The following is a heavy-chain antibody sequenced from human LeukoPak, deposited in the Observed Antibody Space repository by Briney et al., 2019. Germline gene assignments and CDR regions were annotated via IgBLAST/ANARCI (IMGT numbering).Heavy chain of an antibody. D-gene: IGHD3-16*01. Sequence: GGSLRLSCAASGFTFGDYAMSWVRQAPGKGLEWVGFIRTEAYDGATDYGASVKGRFTISRDDSKNIAYLQMNSLNAEDTAVYYCTRTFGYYYFYMDVWGKGTTVTVSS. CDR3: TRTFGYYYFYMDV. CDR1: GFTFGDYA. V-gene: IGHV3-49*04. J-gene: IGHJ6*03. CDR2: IRTEAYDGAT.